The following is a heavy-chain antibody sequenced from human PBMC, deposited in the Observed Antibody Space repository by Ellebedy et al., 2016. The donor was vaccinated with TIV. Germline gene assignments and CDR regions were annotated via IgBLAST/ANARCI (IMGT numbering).Heavy chain of an antibody. Sequence: MPSETLSPTCTVSGGSISSGTYYRGWIRQPPGKGLEWLGSTPYSGSTFYNPSLKSRVTLSVDTSKNQFSLKLNSVTAADTAVYDCARADIATRTGGEFDPWGQGTLVTVSS. CDR2: TPYSGST. CDR1: GGSISSGTYY. J-gene: IGHJ5*02. D-gene: IGHD6-6*01. V-gene: IGHV4-39*07. CDR3: ARADIATRTGGEFDP.